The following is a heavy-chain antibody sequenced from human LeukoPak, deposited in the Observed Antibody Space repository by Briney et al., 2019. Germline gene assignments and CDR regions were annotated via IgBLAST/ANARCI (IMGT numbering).Heavy chain of an antibody. J-gene: IGHJ4*02. CDR3: ARTAIFGVVSPLDY. D-gene: IGHD3-3*01. CDR2: IYYSGST. V-gene: IGHV4-39*01. CDR1: GGSISSSSYY. Sequence: PSETLSLTCTVSGGSISSSSYYWGWIRQPPGKGLEWIGSIYYSGSTYYNPSLKSRVTISVDTSKNQFSLKLSSVTAADTAVYYCARTAIFGVVSPLDYWGQGTLVTVSS.